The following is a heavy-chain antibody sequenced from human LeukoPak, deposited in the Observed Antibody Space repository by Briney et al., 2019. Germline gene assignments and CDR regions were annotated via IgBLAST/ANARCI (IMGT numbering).Heavy chain of an antibody. Sequence: PWGSLRLSCAASGFTFSPYWMNWFRQAPGKGLEWVALIKEDGSEELYDGSVEGRFTISRDSGKNSLYLQMNSLRAEDTAVYYCAGGAGWLSDYWGQGTLVTVSS. CDR3: AGGAGWLSDY. J-gene: IGHJ4*02. CDR2: IKEDGSEE. CDR1: GFTFSPYW. V-gene: IGHV3-7*03. D-gene: IGHD2-15*01.